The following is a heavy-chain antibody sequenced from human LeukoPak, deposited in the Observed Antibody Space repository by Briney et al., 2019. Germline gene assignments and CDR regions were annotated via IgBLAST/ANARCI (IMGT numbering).Heavy chain of an antibody. D-gene: IGHD6-13*01. CDR2: ISGSGGST. J-gene: IGHJ4*02. CDR3: ARGDTYSSSWYGFHY. Sequence: PGGSLRLSCAAPGFTFSTYAMSWARQAPGKGLEWVSAISGSGGSTYYADSVKGRFTISRDNSKNTLYLQMDSLRAEDTAVYYCARGDTYSSSWYGFHYWGQGTLVTVSS. V-gene: IGHV3-23*01. CDR1: GFTFSTYA.